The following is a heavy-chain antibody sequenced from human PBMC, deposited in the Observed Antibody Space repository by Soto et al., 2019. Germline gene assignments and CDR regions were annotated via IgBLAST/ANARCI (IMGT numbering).Heavy chain of an antibody. Sequence: QVQLQESGPGLVKPSGTLSLTCAVSGGSISSSNWWRWVRQPPGKGLEWIGEIYHSGSTNYNPSLKSRVTISVDKSKNQFSLKLSSVTAADTAVYYCARMGYGSGSYYNVDYGMDVWGQGTTVTVSS. CDR3: ARMGYGSGSYYNVDYGMDV. CDR2: IYHSGST. V-gene: IGHV4-4*02. D-gene: IGHD3-10*01. CDR1: GGSISSSNW. J-gene: IGHJ6*02.